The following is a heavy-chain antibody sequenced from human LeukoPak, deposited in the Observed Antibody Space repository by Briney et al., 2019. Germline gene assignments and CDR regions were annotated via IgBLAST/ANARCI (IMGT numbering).Heavy chain of an antibody. CDR1: GYTFTNYW. Sequence: GESLKISCKGSGYTFTNYWIGWVRQMPGKGLGYMGIIYPGDSDTRYSPSFQGQVTISVDKSISTAYLQWSSLKASDTAMYYCATRPLRSSGYYFDYWGQGTLVTVSS. V-gene: IGHV5-51*01. D-gene: IGHD3-22*01. CDR3: ATRPLRSSGYYFDY. CDR2: IYPGDSDT. J-gene: IGHJ4*02.